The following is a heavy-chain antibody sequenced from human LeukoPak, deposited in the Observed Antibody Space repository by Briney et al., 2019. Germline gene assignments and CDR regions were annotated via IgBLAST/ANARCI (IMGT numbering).Heavy chain of an antibody. Sequence: SVTVSFKASGGTFSSYAISWVRQAPGQGLEWMGGIIPIFGTANYAQKFQGRVTITADKSTSTAYMELSSLRSEDTAVYYCARVSTMVRGVTHFDYWGQGTLVTVSS. CDR3: ARVSTMVRGVTHFDY. D-gene: IGHD3-10*01. V-gene: IGHV1-69*06. CDR1: GGTFSSYA. CDR2: IIPIFGTA. J-gene: IGHJ4*02.